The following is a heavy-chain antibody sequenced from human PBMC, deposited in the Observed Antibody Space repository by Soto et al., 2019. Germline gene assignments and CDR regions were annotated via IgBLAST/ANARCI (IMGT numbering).Heavy chain of an antibody. D-gene: IGHD3-10*01. V-gene: IGHV1-8*01. J-gene: IGHJ4*02. Sequence: QVQLVQSGAEVKEPGASVKVSCKASGYTFTSYDINWVRKATGQGLEWMGWMNPNSANTGYAQKFQGRVTLNRNTSISTAYMELSSLRSEDTAVYYCARSGFGELSWHVYWGQGTLVTVSS. CDR3: ARSGFGELSWHVY. CDR1: GYTFTSYD. CDR2: MNPNSANT.